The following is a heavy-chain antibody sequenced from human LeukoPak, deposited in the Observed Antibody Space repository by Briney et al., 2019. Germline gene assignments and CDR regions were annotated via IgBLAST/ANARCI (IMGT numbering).Heavy chain of an antibody. V-gene: IGHV4-4*07. J-gene: IGHJ6*03. CDR2: ISTSGST. Sequence: SETLSFTCTVSGGSISSYYWSWIRQPPGKGLEWIGRISTSGSTNYNPSLNSRVTMSVDTSKNQFSLKLSSVTAADTAVYYCARGWGSYRYGMDVWGKGTTVTVSS. CDR1: GGSISSYY. CDR3: ARGWGSYRYGMDV. D-gene: IGHD3-16*02.